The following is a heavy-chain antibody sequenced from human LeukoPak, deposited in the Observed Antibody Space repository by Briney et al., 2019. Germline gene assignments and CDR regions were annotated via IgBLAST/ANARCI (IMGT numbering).Heavy chain of an antibody. D-gene: IGHD5-24*01. CDR3: ARGQRWLQLPRYYYYMDV. J-gene: IGHJ6*03. CDR2: IIPIFGTA. V-gene: IGHV1-69*05. CDR1: GGTFSSYA. Sequence: SVKVSCKASGGTFSSYAISWVRQAPGQGLEWMGRIIPIFGTANYAQKFRGRVTITTDESTSTAYMELSSLRSEDTAVYYCARGQRWLQLPRYYYYMDVSGKGTTVTVSS.